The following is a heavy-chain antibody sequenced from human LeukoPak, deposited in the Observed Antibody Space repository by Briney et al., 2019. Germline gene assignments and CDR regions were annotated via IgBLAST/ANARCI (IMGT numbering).Heavy chain of an antibody. D-gene: IGHD1-1*01. J-gene: IGHJ6*02. Sequence: VKPSETLSLTCTVSGGSISSYYWSWIRQPPGKGLEWIGYIYYSGSTNYNPSLKSRVTISVDTSKNQFSLKLSSVTAADTAVYYCARFSGPDWNDQADYYYGMDVWGQGTTVTVSS. CDR1: GGSISSYY. CDR3: ARFSGPDWNDQADYYYGMDV. V-gene: IGHV4-59*01. CDR2: IYYSGST.